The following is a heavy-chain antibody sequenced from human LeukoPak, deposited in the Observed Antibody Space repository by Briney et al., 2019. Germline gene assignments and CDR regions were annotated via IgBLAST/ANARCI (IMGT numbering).Heavy chain of an antibody. CDR1: GFTFSSYD. V-gene: IGHV3-13*01. J-gene: IGHJ6*02. CDR2: IGTAGDT. Sequence: GGSLRLSCAASGFTFSSYDMHWVRQATGKGLEWVSAIGTAGDTYYPGTVKGRFTISRENAKNSLYLQMNSLRAGDTAVYYCARGGPSYGMDVWGQGTTVTVSS. CDR3: ARGGPSYGMDV.